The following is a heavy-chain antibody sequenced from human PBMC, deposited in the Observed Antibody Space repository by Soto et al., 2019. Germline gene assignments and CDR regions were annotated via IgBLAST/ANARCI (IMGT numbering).Heavy chain of an antibody. V-gene: IGHV2-5*02. Sequence: QITLKESGPTLVKPTQILTLTCTFSAFSLSTSGVGVGWIRQPPGKALEWLTFIYWDDDKRYSPSLKSRLTITKDTSKNQVVLTMTNMDPVDTATYYCARLVAAGITYYFDSWGQGTLVTVSS. D-gene: IGHD2-21*01. CDR1: AFSLSTSGVG. CDR2: IYWDDDK. CDR3: ARLVAAGITYYFDS. J-gene: IGHJ4*02.